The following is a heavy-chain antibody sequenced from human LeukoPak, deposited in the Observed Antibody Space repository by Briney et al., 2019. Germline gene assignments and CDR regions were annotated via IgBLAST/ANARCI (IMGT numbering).Heavy chain of an antibody. CDR1: GGSISSSSYY. V-gene: IGHV4-39*07. D-gene: IGHD3-22*01. Sequence: SETLSLTCTVSGGSISSSSYYWGWIRQPPGKGLEWIGEINHSASTNYNPSLKSRVTISVDTSKNQFSLKLSSVTAADTAVYYCARAGVFNPRLYYYDSSGRGRPNDYWGQGTLVTVSS. J-gene: IGHJ4*02. CDR2: INHSAST. CDR3: ARAGVFNPRLYYYDSSGRGRPNDY.